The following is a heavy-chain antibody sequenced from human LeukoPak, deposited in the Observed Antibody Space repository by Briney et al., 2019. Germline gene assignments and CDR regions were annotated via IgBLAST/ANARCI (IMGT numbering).Heavy chain of an antibody. CDR3: ARGIYYYGSGSYYNVPFDY. CDR1: GYTFTSYD. J-gene: IGHJ4*02. CDR2: MNPNSGNT. V-gene: IGHV1-8*01. D-gene: IGHD3-10*01. Sequence: ASVKVSCKTSGYTFTSYDINWVRQATGQGLEWMGWMNPNSGNTGYAQKFQGRVTMTRNTSISTAYMELSSLRSEDTAVYYCARGIYYYGSGSYYNVPFDYWGQGTLVTVSS.